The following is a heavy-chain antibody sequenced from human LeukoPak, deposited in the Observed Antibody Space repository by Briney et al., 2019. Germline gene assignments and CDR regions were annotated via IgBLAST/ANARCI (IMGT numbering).Heavy chain of an antibody. CDR3: ARRMYYDDSSGEFDI. Sequence: PSETLSLTCAVYGGSFSGYYWSWIRQPPGKGLEWIGEINHSGSTNYNPSLKSRVTISVDTSKNQFSLKLSSVTAADTAVYYCARRMYYDDSSGEFDIWGQGTMVTVSS. D-gene: IGHD3-22*01. V-gene: IGHV4-34*01. CDR2: INHSGST. J-gene: IGHJ3*02. CDR1: GGSFSGYY.